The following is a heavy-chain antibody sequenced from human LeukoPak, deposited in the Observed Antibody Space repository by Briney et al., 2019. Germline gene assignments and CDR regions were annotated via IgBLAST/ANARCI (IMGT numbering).Heavy chain of an antibody. Sequence: GGSLRLSCAASGFTFSSYWMSWVRQAPGKGLEWVANIKQDGSEKYYVDSVKGRFTISRDNAKNSPYLQMNSLRAVDTAVYYCARDRGYCSGGSCYSNFDYWGQGTLVTVSS. CDR2: IKQDGSEK. D-gene: IGHD2-15*01. CDR3: ARDRGYCSGGSCYSNFDY. J-gene: IGHJ4*02. CDR1: GFTFSSYW. V-gene: IGHV3-7*01.